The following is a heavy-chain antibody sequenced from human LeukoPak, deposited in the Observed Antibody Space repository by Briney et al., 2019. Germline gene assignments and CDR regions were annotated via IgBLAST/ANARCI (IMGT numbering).Heavy chain of an antibody. J-gene: IGHJ4*02. CDR2: INSNSGAT. D-gene: IGHD5-12*01. CDR3: SRGIIGGYDFDY. Sequence: ASVKVSCKASGYTFTGYYMHWLRRAAGQGLEWMGWINSNSGATNYAQKFKDRVTMTRDTSISAAYMELSRLRSDDTATYYCSRGIIGGYDFDYWGQGSLVTVSS. V-gene: IGHV1-2*02. CDR1: GYTFTGYY.